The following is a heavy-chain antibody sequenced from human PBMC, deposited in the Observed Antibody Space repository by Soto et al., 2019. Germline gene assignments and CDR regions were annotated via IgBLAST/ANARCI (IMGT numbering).Heavy chain of an antibody. CDR2: IISSGGST. CDR3: AKAEGISYRTESSHL. Sequence: PGGSLRLSCAASGFTFSTYAMNWVRQAPGKGLERVSLIISSGGSTYYADSVKGRFTISRDNSKNTLYLQMNSLRADDTAVYYCAKAEGISYRTESSHLWGPGTFVTVSS. J-gene: IGHJ1*01. V-gene: IGHV3-23*01. CDR1: GFTFSTYA. D-gene: IGHD6-13*01.